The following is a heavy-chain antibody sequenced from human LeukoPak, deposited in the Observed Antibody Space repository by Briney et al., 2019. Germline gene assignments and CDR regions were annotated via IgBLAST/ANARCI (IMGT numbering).Heavy chain of an antibody. CDR1: GFTFSSYA. CDR2: ISSNRGST. J-gene: IGHJ4*02. Sequence: PGGSLRLSCSASGFTFSSYAMHWVRQAPGKGLKYVSAISSNRGSTYYADSVKGRFTISRDNSKNTLYRQMSSLRAEDTAVYYCVKGSNDYVWGSYRLSPFDYWGQGTLVTVSS. V-gene: IGHV3-64D*06. D-gene: IGHD3-16*02. CDR3: VKGSNDYVWGSYRLSPFDY.